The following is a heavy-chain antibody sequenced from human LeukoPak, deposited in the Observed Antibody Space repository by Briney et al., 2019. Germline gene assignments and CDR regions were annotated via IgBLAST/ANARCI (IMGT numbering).Heavy chain of an antibody. CDR1: GFTFSNYG. Sequence: GGSLRLSCVASGFTFSNYGMHWVRQAPGKGLEWVAFIRYDEYNEFHAAPVKGRFTISRDNSKRTLYLQMNSLRVDDTAVYYCAKDMEVAGAGIDYWGQGALVTVSS. D-gene: IGHD6-19*01. V-gene: IGHV3-30*02. J-gene: IGHJ4*02. CDR2: IRYDEYNE. CDR3: AKDMEVAGAGIDY.